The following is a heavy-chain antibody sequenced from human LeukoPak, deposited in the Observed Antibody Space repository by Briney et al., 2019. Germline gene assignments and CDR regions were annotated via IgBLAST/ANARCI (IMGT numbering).Heavy chain of an antibody. Sequence: SETLSLTCTVSGGSISSSSYYWGWIRQPPGKGLEWIGSIYYSGSTYYNPSLKSRVTISVDTSKNQFSLKLSSVTAADTAVYYCARYHHSDYYGSGSLEYWGQGALVTVSS. CDR3: ARYHHSDYYGSGSLEY. V-gene: IGHV4-39*01. CDR2: IYYSGST. CDR1: GGSISSSSYY. D-gene: IGHD3-10*01. J-gene: IGHJ4*02.